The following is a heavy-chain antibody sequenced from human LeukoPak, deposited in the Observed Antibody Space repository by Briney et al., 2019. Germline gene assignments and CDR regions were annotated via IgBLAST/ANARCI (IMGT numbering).Heavy chain of an antibody. V-gene: IGHV1-24*01. Sequence: ASVKVSCKLSGNTLRELPIQWVRQAGGKGLEWRAGFDPENAEIVYAQKFQGRVTMTEDTSTNTAYMELTSLTSGDTALYYCATRGSDFWSGFDYWGQGTQVTVSS. D-gene: IGHD3-3*01. CDR1: GNTLRELP. CDR3: ATRGSDFWSGFDY. J-gene: IGHJ4*02. CDR2: FDPENAEI.